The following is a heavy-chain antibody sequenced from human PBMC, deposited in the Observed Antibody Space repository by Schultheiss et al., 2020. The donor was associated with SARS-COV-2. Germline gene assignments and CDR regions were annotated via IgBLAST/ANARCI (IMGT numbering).Heavy chain of an antibody. D-gene: IGHD3-16*01. J-gene: IGHJ5*02. CDR1: GFSLSTSGVG. CDR3: AHKGSSWGWDNWFDP. V-gene: IGHV2-5*02. CDR2: IYWDDDK. Sequence: SGPTLVKPTQTLTLTCTFSGFSLSTSGVGVGWIRQPPGKALEWLALIYWDDDKRYSPSLKSRLTITKDTSKNQVVLRMTNMDPLDKATYYCAHKGSSWGWDNWFDPWGQGTLVTVSS.